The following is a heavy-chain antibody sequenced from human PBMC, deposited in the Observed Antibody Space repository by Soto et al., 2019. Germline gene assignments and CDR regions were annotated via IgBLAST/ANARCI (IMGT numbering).Heavy chain of an antibody. V-gene: IGHV3-23*01. CDR1: GFTFSSYA. CDR3: AKTNPAPEPYGDYVPALFDY. J-gene: IGHJ4*02. Sequence: EVQLLESGGGLVQPGGSLRLSCAASGFTFSSYAMSWVRQAPGKGLEWVSAISGSGGSTYYADYVKGRFTISRDNSKNTLYLQLTSLRAEDTAVYYCAKTNPAPEPYGDYVPALFDYWGQGTLVTVSS. CDR2: ISGSGGST. D-gene: IGHD4-17*01.